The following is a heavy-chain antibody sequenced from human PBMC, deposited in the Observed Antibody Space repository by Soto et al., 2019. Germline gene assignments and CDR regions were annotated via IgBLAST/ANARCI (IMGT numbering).Heavy chain of an antibody. CDR1: GFSFSDNL. J-gene: IGHJ3*01. CDR2: INPDNGNT. D-gene: IGHD2-8*02. Sequence: QVQLVQTGAEVRKPGASVNISCRASGFSFSDNLINWVRQAPGQSLAWMGWINPDNGNTRNAQTFQGRVTISRHSSAIIAYVEVSDETSEDTAVYYCARDILSVGPHASDDFDVWGLGTMVTVSS. CDR3: ARDILSVGPHASDDFDV. V-gene: IGHV1-3*01.